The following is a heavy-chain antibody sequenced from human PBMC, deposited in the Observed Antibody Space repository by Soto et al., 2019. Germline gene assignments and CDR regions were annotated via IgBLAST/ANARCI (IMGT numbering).Heavy chain of an antibody. J-gene: IGHJ4*02. CDR1: GFTFSSNA. CDR2: IGSSGATT. CDR3: AKDRRMITFGGVIADPFDY. D-gene: IGHD3-16*02. V-gene: IGHV3-23*01. Sequence: GGSLRLSCVASGFTFSSNAMRWVRQAPGKGLEWVSAIGSSGATTYYADSVKGRFTISRDNSKNTLYLQINSLRAEDTAVYYCAKDRRMITFGGVIADPFDYWGQGTLVTVSS.